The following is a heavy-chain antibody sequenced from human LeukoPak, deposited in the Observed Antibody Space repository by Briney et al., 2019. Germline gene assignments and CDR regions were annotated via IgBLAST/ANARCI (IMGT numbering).Heavy chain of an antibody. V-gene: IGHV3-23*01. CDR1: GYTFSSYA. Sequence: TGGSLRLSCAASGYTFSSYAMSWVRQAPGKGLEWVSTISGSGGSTYYADSVKGRVTISRDNSKNTLYLQMNSLRAEDTAVYYCAKRIESCNSISCLYFDHWGQGALVTVSS. CDR3: AKRIESCNSISCLYFDH. J-gene: IGHJ4*02. D-gene: IGHD2-2*01. CDR2: ISGSGGST.